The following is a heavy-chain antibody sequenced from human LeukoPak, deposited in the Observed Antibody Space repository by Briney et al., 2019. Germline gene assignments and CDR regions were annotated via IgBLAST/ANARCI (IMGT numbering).Heavy chain of an antibody. V-gene: IGHV4-59*01. CDR1: GGSISSYY. D-gene: IGHD2-2*01. J-gene: IGHJ4*02. CDR2: IYYRGST. CDR3: ARVGIVVVPAAIPHFDY. Sequence: PSETLSLTCTVSGGSISSYYWGWLRQPPGKGLEWMGYIYYRGSTNYNPSLRSRVTISVDTSKNQFSLKLSSVTAADTAVYYCARVGIVVVPAAIPHFDYWGQGTLVTVSS.